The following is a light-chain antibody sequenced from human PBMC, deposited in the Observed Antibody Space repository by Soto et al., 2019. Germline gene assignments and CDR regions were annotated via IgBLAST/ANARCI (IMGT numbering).Light chain of an antibody. CDR3: HQRSNWPLT. Sequence: EFVLTQSPDTLSLSPGGSATLSCKASQSVSSYLAWYQQRPSQALRLLIYDVSKRATGIPDRFSGSGSRTDFTLTITSLEPEDFAIYFYHQRSNWPLTFGGGTKLEIK. CDR1: QSVSSY. J-gene: IGKJ4*01. CDR2: DVS. V-gene: IGKV3-11*01.